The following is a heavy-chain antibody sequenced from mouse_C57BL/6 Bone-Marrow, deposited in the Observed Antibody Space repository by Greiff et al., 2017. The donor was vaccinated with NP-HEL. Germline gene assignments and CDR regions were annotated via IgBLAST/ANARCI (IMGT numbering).Heavy chain of an antibody. CDR3: ARSAYGNYLDWYFDV. J-gene: IGHJ1*03. Sequence: VQLQQPGAELVKPGASVKLSCKASGYTFTSYWMQWVKQRPGQGLEWIGEIDPSDSYTNYNQKFKGKATLTVDTSSSTAYMQLSSLTSEDSAVYYCARSAYGNYLDWYFDVWGTGTTVTVSS. CDR2: IDPSDSYT. V-gene: IGHV1-50*01. CDR1: GYTFTSYW. D-gene: IGHD2-1*01.